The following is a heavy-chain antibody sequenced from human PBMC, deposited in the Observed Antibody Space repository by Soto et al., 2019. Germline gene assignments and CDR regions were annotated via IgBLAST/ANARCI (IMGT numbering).Heavy chain of an antibody. CDR1: GGSISSSRYY. CDR3: AGGIGSYYYYYGTAV. D-gene: IGHD1-26*01. CDR2: IYYSGST. Sequence: PSETLSRTCTVSGGSISSSRYYLGWIRQPPGKGLEWIGSIYYSGSTYYNPSLKSRVTISVDTSKNQFSLKLSSVTAADTAVYYCAGGIGSYYYYYGTAVWGQGTPVTVS. V-gene: IGHV4-39*01. J-gene: IGHJ6*02.